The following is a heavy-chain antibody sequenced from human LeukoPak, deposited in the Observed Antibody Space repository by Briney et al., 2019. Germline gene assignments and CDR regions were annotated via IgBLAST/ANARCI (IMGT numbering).Heavy chain of an antibody. CDR1: GYTFTSYG. Sequence: SVKVSCKASGYTFTSYGISWVRQAPGQGLEWMGGIIPIFGTANYAQKFQGRVTITADESTSTAYMELSSLRSEDTAVYYCARVSVTMIVVVKGAFDIWGQGTMVTVSS. V-gene: IGHV1-69*13. CDR3: ARVSVTMIVVVKGAFDI. CDR2: IIPIFGTA. D-gene: IGHD3-22*01. J-gene: IGHJ3*02.